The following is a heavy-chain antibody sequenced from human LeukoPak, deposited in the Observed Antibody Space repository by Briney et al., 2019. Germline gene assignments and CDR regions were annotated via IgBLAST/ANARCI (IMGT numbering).Heavy chain of an antibody. CDR2: INPSGGST. CDR1: GYTFTSYY. CDR3: ARVNTIFGVVIPPDY. D-gene: IGHD3-3*01. Sequence: ASVKVSCKASGYTFTSYYMHWVRQAPGQGLEWMGIINPSGGSTSYAQKFQGRVTMTRDTSTSTVYMELSSLRSEDTAVYYCARVNTIFGVVIPPDYWGQGTLVTVSS. V-gene: IGHV1-46*01. J-gene: IGHJ4*02.